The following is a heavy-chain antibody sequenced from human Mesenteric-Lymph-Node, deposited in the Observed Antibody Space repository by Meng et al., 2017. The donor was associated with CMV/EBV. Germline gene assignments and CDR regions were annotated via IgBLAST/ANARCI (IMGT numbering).Heavy chain of an antibody. Sequence: NAWMSWVRQAPGKGLEWVGRIKSKSDGETTDYAAAVKGRFTISRDDSKNTLYLQLNSLKIEDTAIYYCTTDPNYYDSSGYYYRGGFWGQGALVTVSS. D-gene: IGHD3-22*01. J-gene: IGHJ4*02. V-gene: IGHV3-15*01. CDR2: IKSKSDGETT. CDR3: TTDPNYYDSSGYYYRGGF. CDR1: NAW.